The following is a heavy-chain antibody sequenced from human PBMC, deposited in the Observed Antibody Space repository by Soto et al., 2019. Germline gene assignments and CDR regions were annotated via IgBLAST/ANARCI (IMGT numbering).Heavy chain of an antibody. V-gene: IGHV1-3*01. CDR2: INAANGDS. D-gene: IGHD6-13*01. CDR1: GYTFTSYG. Sequence: ASVKVSCKASGYTFTSYGIHWVRQAPGQRLEWMGWINAANGDSKYSPKFQGRVTITRDTSASTAYMELSSLRSEDTAVYYCVRRHVSATGIDWFDPWGQGTLVTVSS. J-gene: IGHJ5*02. CDR3: VRRHVSATGIDWFDP.